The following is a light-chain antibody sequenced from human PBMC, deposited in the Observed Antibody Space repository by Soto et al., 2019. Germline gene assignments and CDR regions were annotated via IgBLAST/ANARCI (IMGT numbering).Light chain of an antibody. CDR1: QSVNSNY. J-gene: IGKJ3*01. CDR3: QQYGNSGVT. Sequence: IVLTQSPGTLSLSPGERATLSCRASQSVNSNYLAWHQQKPGQAPRLLIYGVSSRATGIPDRFSGSGSGTDFTLTISRLEPEDCAVYYCQQYGNSGVTFGPGTKVDIK. V-gene: IGKV3-20*01. CDR2: GVS.